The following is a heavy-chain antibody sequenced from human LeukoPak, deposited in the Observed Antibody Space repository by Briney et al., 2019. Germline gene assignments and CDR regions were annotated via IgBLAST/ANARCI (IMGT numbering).Heavy chain of an antibody. CDR3: ARVLYSSSWYGDYNWFDP. Sequence: ASVKVSCKASGYTFTSYEINWVRQATGQGLEWMGWMNPNSGNTGYAQKFQGRVTMTRNTSISTAYMELSSLRSEDTAVYYCARVLYSSSWYGDYNWFDPWGQGTLVTVSS. CDR1: GYTFTSYE. CDR2: MNPNSGNT. V-gene: IGHV1-8*01. J-gene: IGHJ5*02. D-gene: IGHD6-13*01.